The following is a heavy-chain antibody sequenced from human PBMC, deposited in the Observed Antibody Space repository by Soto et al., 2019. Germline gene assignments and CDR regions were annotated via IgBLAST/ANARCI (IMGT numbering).Heavy chain of an antibody. V-gene: IGHV4-4*02. Sequence: QVQLQESGPGLVKPSGTLSLTCAVSGGSISSSNWWTWVRQPPGKGLEWIGEVFHSGSTNYKSYLKSRVTISVDKSKNQFSLNLSSVTAADTAVYYCATATVPGSAFDYWGQGTLVTVSS. CDR3: ATATVPGSAFDY. D-gene: IGHD6-19*01. J-gene: IGHJ4*02. CDR1: GGSISSSNW. CDR2: VFHSGST.